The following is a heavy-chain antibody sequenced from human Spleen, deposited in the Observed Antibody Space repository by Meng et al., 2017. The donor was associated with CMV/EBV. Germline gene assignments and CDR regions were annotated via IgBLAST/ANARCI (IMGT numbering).Heavy chain of an antibody. Sequence: GSLRLSCAASGFTFSSYWMSWIRQPPGKGLEWIGEINHSGSTNYNPSLKSRVTISVDTSKNQFSLKLSSVTAADTAIYYCARGGRIVGATLPDYWGQGTLVTVSS. CDR3: ARGGRIVGATLPDY. CDR2: INHSGST. CDR1: GFTFSSYW. J-gene: IGHJ4*02. V-gene: IGHV4-34*01. D-gene: IGHD1-26*01.